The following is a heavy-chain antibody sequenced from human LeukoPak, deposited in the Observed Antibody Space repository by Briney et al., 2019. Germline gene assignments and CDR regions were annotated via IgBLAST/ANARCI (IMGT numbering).Heavy chain of an antibody. Sequence: GGSLRLSCAVSGFTFNSYAMGWVPQAPGKGLEWVSAISGSGGTTYYADSVKGRFTISRDNSKNTLWLLMSSLRAEDTALYFCAKMGVGSIYDAFDIWGQGTMVTVSS. CDR3: AKMGVGSIYDAFDI. CDR1: GFTFNSYA. CDR2: ISGSGGTT. V-gene: IGHV3-23*01. J-gene: IGHJ3*02. D-gene: IGHD2-2*01.